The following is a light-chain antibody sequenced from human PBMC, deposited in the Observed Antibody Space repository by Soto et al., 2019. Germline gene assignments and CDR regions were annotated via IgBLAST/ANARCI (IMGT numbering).Light chain of an antibody. CDR3: QNYNQYSRT. CDR2: NAS. CDR1: QSIGSW. J-gene: IGKJ1*01. Sequence: DIQMTQSPSTVSASVGDRVTITCRASQSIGSWLAWFQQKPGKAPKLLIYNASSLKSGVPSRFSGSGFGTEFTLTISSLQPDDSATYYCQNYNQYSRTFGQGTKVDIK. V-gene: IGKV1-5*01.